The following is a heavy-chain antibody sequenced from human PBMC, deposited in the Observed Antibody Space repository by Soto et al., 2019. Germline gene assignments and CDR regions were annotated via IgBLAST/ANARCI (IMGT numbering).Heavy chain of an antibody. CDR1: GFTFSSYS. D-gene: IGHD6-13*01. Sequence: EVQLVESGGGLVQPGGSLRLSCAASGFTFSSYSMNWVRQAPGKGLEWVSYISSSSSTIYYADSVKGRFTISRDNAKNSLYLQMNSLRAEDTAVYYCARHPERIAEIEWFDPWGQGTLVTVSS. J-gene: IGHJ5*02. V-gene: IGHV3-48*01. CDR2: ISSSSSTI. CDR3: ARHPERIAEIEWFDP.